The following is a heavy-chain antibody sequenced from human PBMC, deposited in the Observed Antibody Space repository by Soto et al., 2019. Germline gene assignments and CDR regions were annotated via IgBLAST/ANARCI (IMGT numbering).Heavy chain of an antibody. CDR2: IYLTGND. V-gene: IGHV4-39*01. CDR3: ARDYYDSSDYTTNWFDP. CDR1: GDCISSSCFY. Sequence: PSETMSLTCSVCGDCISSSCFYWSRIRKPPGEGLEWYGSIYLTGNDYYNPSIKSRVTIVVDTSKNQFSLKLTSVTAANTALYYCARDYYDSSDYTTNWFDPWGQGTLVTVS. D-gene: IGHD3-22*01. J-gene: IGHJ5*02.